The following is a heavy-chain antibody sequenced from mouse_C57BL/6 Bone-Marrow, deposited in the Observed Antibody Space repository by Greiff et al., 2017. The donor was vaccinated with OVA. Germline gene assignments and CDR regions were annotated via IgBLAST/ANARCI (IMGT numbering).Heavy chain of an antibody. CDR2: IRSKSNNYAT. D-gene: IGHD3-2*02. CDR3: VRHQATFAY. CDR1: GFSFNTYA. J-gene: IGHJ3*01. Sequence: EVQLQESGGGLVQPKGSLKLSCAASGFSFNTYAMNWVRQAPGKGLEWVARIRSKSNNYATYYADSVKDRFTISRDDSESMLYLQMNNLKTEDTAMYYCVRHQATFAYWGQGTLVTVSA. V-gene: IGHV10-1*01.